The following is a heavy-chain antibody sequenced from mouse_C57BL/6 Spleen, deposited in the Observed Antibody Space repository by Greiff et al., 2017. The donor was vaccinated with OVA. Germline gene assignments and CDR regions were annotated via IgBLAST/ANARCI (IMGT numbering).Heavy chain of an antibody. CDR1: GYSITSGYY. D-gene: IGHD1-1*01. J-gene: IGHJ2*01. Sequence: ESGPGLVKPSQSLSLTCSVTGYSITSGYYWNWIRQFPGNKLEWMGYISYDGSNNYNPSLKNRISITRDTSKNQFFLKLNSVTTEDTATYYCARGDFFITTVVASFDYWGQGTTLTVSS. CDR3: ARGDFFITTVVASFDY. CDR2: ISYDGSN. V-gene: IGHV3-6*01.